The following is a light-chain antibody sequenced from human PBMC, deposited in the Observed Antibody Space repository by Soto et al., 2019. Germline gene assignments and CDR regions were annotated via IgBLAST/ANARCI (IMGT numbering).Light chain of an antibody. CDR3: PQSYSTTRT. V-gene: IGKV1-39*01. CDR1: QSISRY. J-gene: IGKJ1*01. CDR2: AAS. Sequence: DIQMTQSPSSPSASVGDSVTITCRESQSISRYLNWYQQKQGKAPKLXIYAASSLQSGVPSRFRCSGAGPDCTRSISSLQPEDVNTDCCPQSYSTTRTFCQGTKVDIK.